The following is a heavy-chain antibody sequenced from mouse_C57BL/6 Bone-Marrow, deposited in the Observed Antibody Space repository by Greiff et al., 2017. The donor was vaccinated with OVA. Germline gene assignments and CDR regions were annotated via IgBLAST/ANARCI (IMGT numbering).Heavy chain of an antibody. CDR1: GFTFSSYG. J-gene: IGHJ3*01. CDR2: ISSGGSYT. V-gene: IGHV5-6*01. CDR3: ESNWDGAY. D-gene: IGHD4-1*01. Sequence: EVQVVESGGDLVKPGGSLKLSCAASGFTFSSYGMSWVRQTPDKRLEWVATISSGGSYTYYTDSVKGRFTISRDNAKNTLYLQMSSLKSEDTARYYCESNWDGAYWGQGTLVTVSA.